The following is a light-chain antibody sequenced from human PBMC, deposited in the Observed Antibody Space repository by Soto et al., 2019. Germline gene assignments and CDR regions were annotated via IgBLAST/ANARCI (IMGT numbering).Light chain of an antibody. V-gene: IGLV1-51*01. CDR3: GTWDYSLNGGV. CDR2: DNN. Sequence: QSVLTQPPSVSAAPGQKVTISCSGSSSNIGNNYVSWYQQLPGTAPKLLIYDNNQRPSGIPDRFSGSKSGTSATLGITGLQTGDEADYYCGTWDYSLNGGVFGRGTKVTVL. J-gene: IGLJ2*01. CDR1: SSNIGNNY.